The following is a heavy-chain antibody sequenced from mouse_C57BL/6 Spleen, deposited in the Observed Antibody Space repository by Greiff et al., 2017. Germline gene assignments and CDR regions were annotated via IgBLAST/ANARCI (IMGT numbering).Heavy chain of an antibody. CDR1: GYTFTDYY. D-gene: IGHD2-3*01. J-gene: IGHJ2*01. Sequence: EVQLQQSGPVLVKPGASVKMSCKASGYTFTDYYMNWVKQSHGKSLEWIGVINPYNGGTSYNQKFKGKATLTVDKSSSTAYMELNSLTSEDSAVYYCARSGDGYLYFDYWGQGTTLTVSS. V-gene: IGHV1-19*01. CDR2: INPYNGGT. CDR3: ARSGDGYLYFDY.